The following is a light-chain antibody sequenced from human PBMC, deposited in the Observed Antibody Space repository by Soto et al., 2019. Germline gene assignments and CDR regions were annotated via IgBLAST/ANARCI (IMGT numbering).Light chain of an antibody. CDR2: AAS. J-gene: IGKJ1*01. Sequence: DIQMTQSPASLSASVEDRVTITCRASQTVRTYLNWYQQKPGKAPKLLIYAASNLQSGVPSRFSGSGSGTDFTLTITSLRPEDFAVYYCQQRSNLPWTFGQGTKV. CDR1: QTVRTY. CDR3: QQRSNLPWT. V-gene: IGKV1-39*01.